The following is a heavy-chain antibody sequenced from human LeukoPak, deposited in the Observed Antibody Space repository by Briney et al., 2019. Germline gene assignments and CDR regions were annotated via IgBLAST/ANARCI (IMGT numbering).Heavy chain of an antibody. Sequence: PSETLSLTCAVYGESFTDYFWSWIRQPPGKGLEWIGEINHSGSTNYNPSLKSRVTISVDTSKNQFSLKLSSVTAADTAVYYCARPVAGYFDYWGQGTLVTVSS. CDR1: GESFTDYF. CDR3: ARPVAGYFDY. V-gene: IGHV4-34*01. J-gene: IGHJ4*02. CDR2: INHSGST. D-gene: IGHD6-19*01.